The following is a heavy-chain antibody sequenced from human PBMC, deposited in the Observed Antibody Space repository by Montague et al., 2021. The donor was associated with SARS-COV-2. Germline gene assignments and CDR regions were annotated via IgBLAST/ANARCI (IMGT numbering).Heavy chain of an antibody. V-gene: IGHV4-59*02. J-gene: IGHJ4*02. CDR2: IFYSGST. D-gene: IGHD4-23*01. Sequence: SETLSLTCSASGDSVNRNYWSWVRQPPGKGLEWLGYIFYSGSTYNPSLNSRVTMSLDTSKNHFSLTLISVTAAATAVYYCAKASRGYGGGFDSWGQGTLVIVSS. CDR3: AKASRGYGGGFDS. CDR1: GDSVNRNY.